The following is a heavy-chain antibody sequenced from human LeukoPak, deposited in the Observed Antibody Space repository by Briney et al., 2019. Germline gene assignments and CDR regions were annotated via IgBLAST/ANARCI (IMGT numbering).Heavy chain of an antibody. Sequence: ASVKVSCKTSGYIFNNFGITWVRQAPGQGLEWMGWICAFNGNTVYTQKVQGRLTLTTDTSTSTAFMELRNLKSDDTGIYYCTRDRVGGDLTGESLYWGQGTLVTVS. J-gene: IGHJ4*02. V-gene: IGHV1-18*01. D-gene: IGHD1-14*01. CDR2: ICAFNGNT. CDR3: TRDRVGGDLTGESLY. CDR1: GYIFNNFG.